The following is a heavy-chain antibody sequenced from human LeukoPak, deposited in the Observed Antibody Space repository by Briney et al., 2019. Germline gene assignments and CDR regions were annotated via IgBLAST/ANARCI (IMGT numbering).Heavy chain of an antibody. J-gene: IGHJ3*02. CDR3: ARDATDSSGYYAFDI. V-gene: IGHV3-66*01. CDR1: GFTVSSNY. CDR2: IYSGGST. D-gene: IGHD3-22*01. Sequence: GGSLRLSCAVSGFTVSSNYMSWVRQAPGKGLEWVSVIYSGGSTYYADSVKGRFTISRDNSKNTLYLQMNSLRAEDTAVYYRARDATDSSGYYAFDIWGQGTMVTVSS.